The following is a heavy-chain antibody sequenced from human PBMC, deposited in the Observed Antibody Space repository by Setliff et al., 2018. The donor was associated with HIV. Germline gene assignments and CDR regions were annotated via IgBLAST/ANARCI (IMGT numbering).Heavy chain of an antibody. D-gene: IGHD6-19*01. CDR3: ARFAVAGTKWSDP. J-gene: IGHJ5*02. Sequence: ASVKVSCKASGYTFTSYGISWVRQAPGQGLEWMGWISAYNGNTNYAQQLQGRVTLTTDTSTSTAYVELRSLRSDDTAVYYCARFAVAGTKWSDPWGQGTLVTVSS. V-gene: IGHV1-18*01. CDR1: GYTFTSYG. CDR2: ISAYNGNT.